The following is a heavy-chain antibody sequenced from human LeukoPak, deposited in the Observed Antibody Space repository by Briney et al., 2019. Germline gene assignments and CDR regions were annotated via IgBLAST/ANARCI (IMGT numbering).Heavy chain of an antibody. Sequence: PSETLSLTCTVSGGSISSSSYYWGWIRQPPGKGLEWIGSIYYSGSTYYNPSLKSRVTISVDTPKNQFSLKLSSVTAADTAVYYCARQIVVVVAATDYEVDWFDPWGQGTPVTVSS. CDR1: GGSISSSSYY. J-gene: IGHJ5*02. V-gene: IGHV4-39*01. CDR2: IYYSGST. D-gene: IGHD2-15*01. CDR3: ARQIVVVVAATDYEVDWFDP.